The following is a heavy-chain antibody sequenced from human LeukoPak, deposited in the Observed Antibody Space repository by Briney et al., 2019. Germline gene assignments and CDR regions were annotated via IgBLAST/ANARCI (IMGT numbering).Heavy chain of an antibody. Sequence: GGSLRLSCAASGFTFSSYSMNWVRQAPGKGLEWVSSISSSSSYIYYADSVKGRFTISRDNAKNSLYLQMNSLRAEDTAVYYCAKDLYPLYGDYVSDYWGQGTLVTVSS. V-gene: IGHV3-21*01. CDR3: AKDLYPLYGDYVSDY. J-gene: IGHJ4*02. CDR1: GFTFSSYS. CDR2: ISSSSSYI. D-gene: IGHD4-17*01.